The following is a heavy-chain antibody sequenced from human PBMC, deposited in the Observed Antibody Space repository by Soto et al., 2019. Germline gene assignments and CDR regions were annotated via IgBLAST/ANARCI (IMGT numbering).Heavy chain of an antibody. CDR2: IKQDGSEK. V-gene: IGHV3-7*01. Sequence: GGSLRLSCADSGFTFSSYWMSWVRQAPGKGLEWVANIKQDGSEKYYVDSVKGRFTISRDNAKNSLYLQMNSLRADDTAVYYCARVLPGGGYPHDYFDYWGQGTLVTSPQ. J-gene: IGHJ4*02. CDR3: ARVLPGGGYPHDYFDY. CDR1: GFTFSSYW. D-gene: IGHD2-15*01.